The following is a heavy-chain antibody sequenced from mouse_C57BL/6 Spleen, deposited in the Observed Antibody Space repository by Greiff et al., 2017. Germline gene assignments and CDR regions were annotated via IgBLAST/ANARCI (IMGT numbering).Heavy chain of an antibody. CDR2: IYPGSGST. CDR1: GYTFTSYW. J-gene: IGHJ2*01. V-gene: IGHV1-55*01. D-gene: IGHD3-2*02. CDR3: ARSRQLRLPFDY. Sequence: QVQLKQPGAELVKPGASVKMSCKASGYTFTSYWITWVKQRPGQGLEWIGDIYPGSGSTNYNEKFKSKATLTVDTSSSTAYMQLSSLTSEDSAVYYCARSRQLRLPFDYWGQGTTLTVSS.